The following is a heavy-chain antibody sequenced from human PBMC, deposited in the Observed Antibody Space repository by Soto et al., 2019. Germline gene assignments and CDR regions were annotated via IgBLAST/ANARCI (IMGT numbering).Heavy chain of an antibody. Sequence: WGSIRLSCAASGFTFNKYVINFIRHSALQRRELFSGISGSAGTTYYADSLKGRFTISRDNSEDTLYLQINSLRPEDTARYYCAKTRLSDATGYQRDALDVWGQGTVVTVSS. J-gene: IGHJ3*01. CDR2: ISGSAGTT. V-gene: IGHV3-23*01. CDR1: GFTFNKYV. D-gene: IGHD3-9*01. CDR3: AKTRLSDATGYQRDALDV.